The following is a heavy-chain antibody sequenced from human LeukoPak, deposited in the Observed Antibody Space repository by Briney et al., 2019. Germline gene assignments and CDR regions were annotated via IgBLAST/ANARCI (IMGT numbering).Heavy chain of an antibody. CDR3: ARDHGGKSSYYYYGMDV. CDR1: GFTFSDYY. J-gene: IGHJ6*02. Sequence: GGSLRLSCAASGFTFSDYYVSWLRQAPGKGLEWVSYISSSGSTIYYAGSVKGRFTISRDNAKNSLYLQMNSLRAEDTAVYYCARDHGGKSSYYYYGMDVWGQGTTVTVSS. V-gene: IGHV3-11*01. D-gene: IGHD4-23*01. CDR2: ISSSGSTI.